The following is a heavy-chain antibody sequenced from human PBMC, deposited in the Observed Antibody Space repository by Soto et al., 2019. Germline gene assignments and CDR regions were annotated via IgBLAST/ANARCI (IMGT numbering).Heavy chain of an antibody. CDR2: MNPNSGNT. J-gene: IGHJ5*02. CDR1: GYTFTSYD. D-gene: IGHD4-17*01. Sequence: QVQLVQSGAEVKKPGASVKVSCKASGYTFTSYDINWVRQATGQGLEWMGWMNPNSGNTGYAQKFQGRVTMTRNTSISTAYMELSSLTSEDTAVSHYPILTFTTPGDQVRFNPWGQGTLVTVSS. CDR3: PILTFTTPGDQVRFNP. V-gene: IGHV1-8*01.